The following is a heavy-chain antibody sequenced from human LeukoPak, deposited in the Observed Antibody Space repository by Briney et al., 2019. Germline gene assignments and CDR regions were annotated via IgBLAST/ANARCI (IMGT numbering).Heavy chain of an antibody. V-gene: IGHV4-59*01. CDR2: IYYSGST. Sequence: KSSETLSLTCTVSGGSISSYYWSWIRQPPGKGLEWIGYIYYSGSTNYNPSLKSRVTISVDTSKNQFSLKLSSVTAADTAVYYCARRQTDHYFDYWGQGTLVTVSS. CDR3: ARRQTDHYFDY. D-gene: IGHD1-14*01. J-gene: IGHJ4*02. CDR1: GGSISSYY.